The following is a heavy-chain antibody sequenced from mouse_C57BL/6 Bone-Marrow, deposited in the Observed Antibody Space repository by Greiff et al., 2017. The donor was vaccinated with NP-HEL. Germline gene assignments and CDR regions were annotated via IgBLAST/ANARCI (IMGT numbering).Heavy chain of an antibody. J-gene: IGHJ2*01. Sequence: VQLQQSGAELVRPGTSVKVSCKASGYAFTNYLIEWVKQRPGQGLEWIGVINPGSGGTNYNEKFKGKATLTADKSSSTAYMQLSSLTSEDSAVYFWARGEGLLRRNRDYWGQGATLTVSS. D-gene: IGHD2-3*01. CDR1: GYAFTNYL. V-gene: IGHV1-54*01. CDR2: INPGSGGT. CDR3: ARGEGLLRRNRDY.